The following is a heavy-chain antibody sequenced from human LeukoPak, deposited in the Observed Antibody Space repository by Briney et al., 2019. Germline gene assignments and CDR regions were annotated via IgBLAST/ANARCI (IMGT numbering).Heavy chain of an antibody. CDR3: ARARDFWSGYYFDY. Sequence: GRSLRLSCAASGFTFSSYGMHWVRQAPGKGLEWVAVISYDGSNKYYADSVKGRFTISRDNSKNTLYLQMNSLRAEDTAVYYCARARDFWSGYYFDYWGQGTLVTISS. CDR1: GFTFSSYG. J-gene: IGHJ4*02. D-gene: IGHD3-3*01. V-gene: IGHV3-30*03. CDR2: ISYDGSNK.